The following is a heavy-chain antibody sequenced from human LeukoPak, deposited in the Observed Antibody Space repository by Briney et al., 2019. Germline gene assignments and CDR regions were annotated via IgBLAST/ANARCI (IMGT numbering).Heavy chain of an antibody. Sequence: PSETLSLTCTVSGGSINSSSYYWGWIGPPPGKGLEWNGSVYYSGSNYYNPLLRSRVTITVDTSKNQCSLKLSPLTAADTAVYYCARAFPKCYYDSSGYYRYYFHYWGQGTLVTVSS. CDR1: GGSINSSSYY. CDR3: ARAFPKCYYDSSGYYRYYFHY. CDR2: VYYSGSN. J-gene: IGHJ4*02. V-gene: IGHV4-39*01. D-gene: IGHD3-22*01.